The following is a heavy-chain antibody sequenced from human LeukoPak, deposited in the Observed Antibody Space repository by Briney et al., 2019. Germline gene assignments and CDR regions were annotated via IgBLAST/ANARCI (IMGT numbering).Heavy chain of an antibody. D-gene: IGHD6-13*01. Sequence: ASVKVSCKASVYIFTGYYMHCVRQAPGQGLEWMGWINPNSGGTNYAQKFQGRVTMTRDTSISTAYMELSRLRSDDTSVYYCARLIAAAGYDYWGQGTLVTVSS. J-gene: IGHJ4*02. CDR1: VYIFTGYY. V-gene: IGHV1-2*02. CDR2: INPNSGGT. CDR3: ARLIAAAGYDY.